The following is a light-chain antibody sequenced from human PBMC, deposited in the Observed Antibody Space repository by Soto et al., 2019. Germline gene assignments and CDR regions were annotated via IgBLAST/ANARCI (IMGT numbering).Light chain of an antibody. J-gene: IGLJ1*01. CDR3: NSYTGSSTFV. CDR1: SSDVGGYDY. Sequence: QSVLTQPASVSGSPGQSITISCTGTSSDVGGYDYVSWYQQLPGKAPKLLIYDVNNRPSGVSHRFSGSKSGNTASLTISRLQAEDGAYDYCNSYTGSSTFVFGTGTKVTVL. V-gene: IGLV2-14*01. CDR2: DVN.